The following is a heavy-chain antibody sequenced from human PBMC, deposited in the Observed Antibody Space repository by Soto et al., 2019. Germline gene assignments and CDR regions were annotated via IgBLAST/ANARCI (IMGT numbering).Heavy chain of an antibody. CDR2: IYHSGST. CDR1: GGSISSGDYS. J-gene: IGHJ1*01. CDR3: ASGRYYDNTDTIHH. Sequence: SETLSLTCAVSGGSISSGDYSWSWIRQPPGKGLEWIGYIYHSGSTYYNPSLKSRVTISADRSKNQFSLRLTSVTAADTAVYYCASGRYYDNTDTIHHWGQGTLVTVSS. V-gene: IGHV4-30-2*01. D-gene: IGHD1-26*01.